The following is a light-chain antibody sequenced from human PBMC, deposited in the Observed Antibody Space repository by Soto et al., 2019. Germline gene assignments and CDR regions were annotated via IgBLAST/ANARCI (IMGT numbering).Light chain of an antibody. CDR3: QQYNSSPT. Sequence: DIKMTQSPSTLSASVRDRVTITCRASQSISSWLAWYQQKPGKAPKLLIYKASSLESGVPSRFSGSGSGTEFTLTISSLQPDDFATYYCQQYNSSPTFGQGTKVEIK. CDR2: KAS. CDR1: QSISSW. V-gene: IGKV1-5*03. J-gene: IGKJ1*01.